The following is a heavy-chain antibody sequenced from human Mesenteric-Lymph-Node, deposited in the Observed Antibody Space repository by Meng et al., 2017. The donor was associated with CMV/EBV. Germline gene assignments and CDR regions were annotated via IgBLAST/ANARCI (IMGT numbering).Heavy chain of an antibody. CDR1: GFTFNSYA. V-gene: IGHV3-23*01. CDR2: ISNSGGST. CDR3: ARSNYYDSSGYYHYYFDY. D-gene: IGHD3-22*01. J-gene: IGHJ4*02. Sequence: GGSLRLSCAASGFTFNSYAMTWVRQTPGKGLEWVSTISNSGGSTYYPDSVKGRFTISRDNSKNTLYLQMNSLRAEDTAVYYCARSNYYDSSGYYHYYFDYWGQGTLVTVSS.